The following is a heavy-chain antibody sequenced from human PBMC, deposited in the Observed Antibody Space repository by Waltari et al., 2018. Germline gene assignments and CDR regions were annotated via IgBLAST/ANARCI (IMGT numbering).Heavy chain of an antibody. D-gene: IGHD2-8*02. J-gene: IGHJ4*02. CDR2: INPKSGGT. CDR3: ARRSCTGECYAPYVY. Sequence: QVQLVKSGAEVTKPGASVKGSCKPSGYTFTDYHITWVRQAPGQGLEWMGWINPKSGGTYYAQTFQGWVTMTRDTSTSTVYMELSSLKSDDTAVYYCARRSCTGECYAPYVYWGQGSLVTVSS. V-gene: IGHV1-2*04. CDR1: GYTFTDYH.